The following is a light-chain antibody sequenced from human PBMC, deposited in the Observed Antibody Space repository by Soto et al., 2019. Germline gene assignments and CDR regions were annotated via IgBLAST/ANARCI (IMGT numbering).Light chain of an antibody. J-gene: IGKJ1*01. CDR1: QSVSSY. CDR3: QQRSNWTPWT. Sequence: EIVLTQSPATLSLSPGERATLSCRASQSVSSYLAWYQQKPGQAPRLLIYDASNRATGIPARFSGSGSGTDFTLTISRLEPEDFAVYYCQQRSNWTPWTFGQGTKVDI. CDR2: DAS. V-gene: IGKV3-11*01.